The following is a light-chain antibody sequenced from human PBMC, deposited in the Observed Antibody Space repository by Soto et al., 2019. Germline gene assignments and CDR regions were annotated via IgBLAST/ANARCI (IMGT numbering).Light chain of an antibody. Sequence: DIQLTQSPSFLSASVGDRVTITCRASQGISTYLAWYQQKPGKAPKLLIYAASTLQSGVPSRFSGSGSGTEFTLTISSLQPEDFATYYCQQLETYPITFGQGTRLEMK. J-gene: IGKJ5*01. CDR1: QGISTY. V-gene: IGKV1-9*01. CDR2: AAS. CDR3: QQLETYPIT.